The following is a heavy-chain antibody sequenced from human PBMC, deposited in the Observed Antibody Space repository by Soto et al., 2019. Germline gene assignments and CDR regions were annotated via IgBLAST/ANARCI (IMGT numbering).Heavy chain of an antibody. CDR3: AHSDGGYEIIYFDF. V-gene: IGHV2-5*01. J-gene: IGHJ4*02. CDR2: IYYNDDR. Sequence: SGPTLVNPTQTLTLTCTFSGFSFTTAGVAVGWIRQTPGGALEWLTLIYYNDDRRFSPSLKTRLTITGDTSKNQVVLSLTNVDPGDTATYFCAHSDGGYEIIYFDFWGQGVPVTVSS. D-gene: IGHD5-12*01. CDR1: GFSFTTAGVA.